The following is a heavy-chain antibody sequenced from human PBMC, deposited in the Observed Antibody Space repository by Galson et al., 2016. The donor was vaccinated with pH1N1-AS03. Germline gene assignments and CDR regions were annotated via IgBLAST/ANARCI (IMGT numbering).Heavy chain of an antibody. J-gene: IGHJ4*02. CDR2: ISSDGGST. CDR1: GFIFSNHG. V-gene: IGHV3-64*02. CDR3: ERAGGY. Sequence: SLRLSCAAPGFIFSNHGMHWARQAPGKGPEFVARISSDGGSTYYADSVKARFTISRNNSKNTLYLQMDSLRVEDKAVYYCERAGGYWGQGTLVTVSS.